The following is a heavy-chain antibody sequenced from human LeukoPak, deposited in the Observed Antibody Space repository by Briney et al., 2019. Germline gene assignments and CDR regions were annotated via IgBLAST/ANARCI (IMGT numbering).Heavy chain of an antibody. J-gene: IGHJ1*01. V-gene: IGHV3-23*01. Sequence: GGSLRLSCAASGFTFSRYGMSWVRQAPGRGREWVSAISGSGGSTYYADSVKGRFTISRDNSKSTLYLDMNSLSAEDTAVYYCVIPAAIHWGQGTLVTVPS. CDR1: GFTFSRYG. CDR2: ISGSGGST. CDR3: VIPAAIH. D-gene: IGHD2-2*01.